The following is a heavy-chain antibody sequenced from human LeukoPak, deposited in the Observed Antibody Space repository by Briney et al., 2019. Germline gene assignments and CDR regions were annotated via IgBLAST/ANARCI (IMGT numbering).Heavy chain of an antibody. J-gene: IGHJ4*02. CDR3: ARDPDFWSGYYNFDY. D-gene: IGHD3-3*01. Sequence: SETLSLTCTVSGGSISSYYWSWIRQPPGKGLEWIGYIHYSGSTHYNPSLKSRVTISVDTSKNQFSLKLRSVTAADTAVYYCARDPDFWSGYYNFDYWGQGTLVTVSS. CDR1: GGSISSYY. V-gene: IGHV4-59*12. CDR2: IHYSGST.